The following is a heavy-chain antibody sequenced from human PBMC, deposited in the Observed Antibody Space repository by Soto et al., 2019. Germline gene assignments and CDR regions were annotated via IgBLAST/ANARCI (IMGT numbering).Heavy chain of an antibody. D-gene: IGHD5-18*01. CDR3: ARVLRGYRNAIALNWFDP. Sequence: SSETLSLTCAVNGGSFTGYYGAWIRQSPGKGLEWIGYIYYSGSTYYNPSLKSRVTISVDTSKNQFSLKLSSVTAADTAVYYCARVLRGYRNAIALNWFDPWGQGTLVTVSS. V-gene: IGHV4-59*06. J-gene: IGHJ5*02. CDR2: IYYSGST. CDR1: GGSFTGYY.